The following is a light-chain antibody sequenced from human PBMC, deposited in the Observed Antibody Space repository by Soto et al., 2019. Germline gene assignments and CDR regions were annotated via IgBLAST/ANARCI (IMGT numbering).Light chain of an antibody. V-gene: IGKV1-5*03. Sequence: DIQMTQSPSTLSASVGGRVTITCRASQSISSWLAWYQQKPGKAPKLLIYKASSLESGVPSRFSGSGSGTEFTLTISSLQPDDFATYYCQQYNSYSPLTFGQGTRLEIK. CDR1: QSISSW. CDR3: QQYNSYSPLT. J-gene: IGKJ5*01. CDR2: KAS.